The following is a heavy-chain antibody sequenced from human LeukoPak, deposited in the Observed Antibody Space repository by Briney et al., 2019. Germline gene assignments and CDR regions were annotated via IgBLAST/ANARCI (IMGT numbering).Heavy chain of an antibody. CDR3: AKGIATSGTSPPFDY. CDR2: ISDNCAVT. D-gene: IGHD6-13*01. Sequence: PGGSLRLSCAASGFSFRMYSMSWIRPAPGKGLEWVSVISDNCAVTFYGDSVKGRFTISRDNSKNTLYLQMSSLRVEDTAVYYCAKGIATSGTSPPFDYWGQGTLVTVSS. J-gene: IGHJ4*02. V-gene: IGHV3-23*01. CDR1: GFSFRMYS.